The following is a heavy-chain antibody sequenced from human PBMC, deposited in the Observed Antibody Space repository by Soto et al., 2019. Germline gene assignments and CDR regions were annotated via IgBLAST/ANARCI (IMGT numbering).Heavy chain of an antibody. CDR3: ARFPFDRSSWTNPRYFDY. CDR2: INQSGFT. Sequence: QVQLQQRGAGLLRPAETLSLTCAVYGGSFSGYYWTWIRQPPGKGLEWIGEINQSGFTSYNPSLESRVIMSVDTSKNQFSLRLSSVTAADTAVYYCARFPFDRSSWTNPRYFDYWGQGTLVTVSS. V-gene: IGHV4-34*01. CDR1: GGSFSGYY. J-gene: IGHJ4*02. D-gene: IGHD6-13*01.